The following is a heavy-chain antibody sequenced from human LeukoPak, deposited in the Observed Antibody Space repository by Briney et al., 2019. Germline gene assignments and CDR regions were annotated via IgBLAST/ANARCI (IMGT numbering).Heavy chain of an antibody. J-gene: IGHJ3*02. CDR3: ARAECGGDCYPYAFDI. V-gene: IGHV3-64*01. CDR2: ISSNGGST. D-gene: IGHD2-21*02. CDR1: GFTFSSYA. Sequence: PGGSLRLSCAASGFTFSSYAMHWVRQAPGKGLEYVSAISSNGGSTYYANSVKGRFTISRDNSKNTLYLQMGSLRAEDMAVYYCARAECGGDCYPYAFDIWGQGTMVTVSS.